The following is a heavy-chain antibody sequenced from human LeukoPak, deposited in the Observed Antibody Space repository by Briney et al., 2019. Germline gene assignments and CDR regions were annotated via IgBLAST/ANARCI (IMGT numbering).Heavy chain of an antibody. V-gene: IGHV4-38-2*02. CDR2: IYHSGST. CDR1: GYSISSGYY. CDR3: ARVGVHYDSSGYYYYYYYMDV. Sequence: PSETLSLTCTVSGYSISSGYYWGWIRQPPGKGLEWIGSIYHSGSTYYNPSLKSRVTISVDTSKNQFSLKLSSVTAADTAVYYCARVGVHYDSSGYYYYYYYMDVWGKGTTVTVSS. D-gene: IGHD3-22*01. J-gene: IGHJ6*03.